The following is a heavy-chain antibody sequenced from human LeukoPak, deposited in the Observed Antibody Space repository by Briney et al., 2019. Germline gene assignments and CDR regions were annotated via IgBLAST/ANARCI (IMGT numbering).Heavy chain of an antibody. Sequence: SETLSLTCAGYGGSFSGYYWSWIRQPPGKGLEWIGEINHSGSTNYNPSLKSRVTISVDTSKNQFSLKLSSVTAADTAVYYCAKGRTSGGYSSSWYLTYNWFDPWGQGTLVTVSS. CDR3: AKGRTSGGYSSSWYLTYNWFDP. CDR2: INHSGST. J-gene: IGHJ5*02. CDR1: GGSFSGYY. V-gene: IGHV4-34*01. D-gene: IGHD6-13*01.